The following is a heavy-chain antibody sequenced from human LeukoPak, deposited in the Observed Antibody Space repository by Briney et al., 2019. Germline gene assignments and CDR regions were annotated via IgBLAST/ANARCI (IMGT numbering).Heavy chain of an antibody. J-gene: IGHJ4*02. V-gene: IGHV3-11*04. Sequence: PGGSLRLSCAASGFTFSDYYMSWIRQAPGKGLEWVSYISSSGSTIYYADSVKGRFTISRDNAKNSLYLQMNSLRAEDTAVYYCARDSAVAARTATFDYWGQGTLVTVSS. CDR2: ISSSGSTI. D-gene: IGHD6-19*01. CDR3: ARDSAVAARTATFDY. CDR1: GFTFSDYY.